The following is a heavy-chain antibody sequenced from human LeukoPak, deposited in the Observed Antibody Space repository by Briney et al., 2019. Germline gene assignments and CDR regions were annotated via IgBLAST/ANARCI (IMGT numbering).Heavy chain of an antibody. Sequence: GGSLRLSCAAPGFTFSNYAMTWVRQAPGKGLEWVSAISGSGSTTYYGDSVKGRFTISRDNSKNTLYLQMNSLRAEDTAVYYCAKDKYSRGWYFFDYWGQGSLVTVSS. CDR2: ISGSGSTT. D-gene: IGHD6-13*01. CDR1: GFTFSNYA. J-gene: IGHJ4*02. CDR3: AKDKYSRGWYFFDY. V-gene: IGHV3-23*01.